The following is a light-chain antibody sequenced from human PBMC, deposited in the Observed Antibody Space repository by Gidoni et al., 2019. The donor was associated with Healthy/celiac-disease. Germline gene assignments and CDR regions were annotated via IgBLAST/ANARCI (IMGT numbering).Light chain of an antibody. V-gene: IGKV1-39*01. CDR3: QQSYSTLT. J-gene: IGKJ3*01. Sequence: DIQMTQSPSSLSAALGDRVTITCRASQSISSYLNWYQQKPGKATKLLIYAASSLQSGVPSRFSGSGSGTDFTLTISSLQPEDFATYYCQQSYSTLTFGPGTKVDIK. CDR2: AAS. CDR1: QSISSY.